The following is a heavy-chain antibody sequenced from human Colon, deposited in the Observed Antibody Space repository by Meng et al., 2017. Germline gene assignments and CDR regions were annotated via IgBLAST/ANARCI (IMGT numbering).Heavy chain of an antibody. CDR3: GRDQGRELINH. CDR2: VYHRGDT. J-gene: IGHJ4*02. Sequence: VQPRESGLGLWKPSGTLPLTCTVSGDSISSDIWWSWVRQPPGKGLEWIGEVYHRGDTNYNPSLKSRVDISVDKSKNQFYLSLFSVTAADTAVYYCGRDQGRELINHWGQGTLVTVSS. V-gene: IGHV4-4*02. CDR1: GDSISSDIW. D-gene: IGHD1-7*01.